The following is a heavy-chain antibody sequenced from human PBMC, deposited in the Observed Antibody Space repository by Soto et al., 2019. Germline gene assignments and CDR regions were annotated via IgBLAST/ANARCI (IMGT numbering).Heavy chain of an antibody. J-gene: IGHJ5*02. Sequence: GXSLILSCAASGFTFSNAWMSCVRQAPFKGLEWVGRIKSKTDGGTTDYAAPVKGRFTISRDDSKNTLYLQMNSLKTEDTAVYYCARVWILANPRGWFDPWGQGTLVTVSS. V-gene: IGHV3-15*01. CDR2: IKSKTDGGTT. CDR3: ARVWILANPRGWFDP. CDR1: GFTFSNAW. D-gene: IGHD2-2*03.